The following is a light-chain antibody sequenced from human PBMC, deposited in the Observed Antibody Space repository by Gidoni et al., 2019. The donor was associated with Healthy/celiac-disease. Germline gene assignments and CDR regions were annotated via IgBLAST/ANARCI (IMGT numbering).Light chain of an antibody. J-gene: IGLJ2*01. CDR1: ILATKY. Sequence: SYELTQLSSVSVSPGQTARITCSGDILATKYARWFQQKPGQAPVLVIYKDSERPSGIPERFSGSSSGTTVTLTISGAQVEDEADYYCYSAADNNLVFGGGTKLTVL. CDR3: YSAADNNLV. CDR2: KDS. V-gene: IGLV3-27*01.